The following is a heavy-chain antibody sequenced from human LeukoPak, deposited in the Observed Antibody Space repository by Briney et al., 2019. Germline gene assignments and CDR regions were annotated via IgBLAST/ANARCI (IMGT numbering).Heavy chain of an antibody. J-gene: IGHJ4*02. CDR2: ISSSGST. Sequence: PSQTLSLTCTVSGDSISSGDYYWSWIRQPAGKGLEWIGRISSSGSTNYNPSLKSRVTISVDTSKNQFSLKLSSVTAADTAVYYCARLMIDSSGFDYWGQGTLVTVSS. V-gene: IGHV4-61*02. D-gene: IGHD3-22*01. CDR1: GDSISSGDYY. CDR3: ARLMIDSSGFDY.